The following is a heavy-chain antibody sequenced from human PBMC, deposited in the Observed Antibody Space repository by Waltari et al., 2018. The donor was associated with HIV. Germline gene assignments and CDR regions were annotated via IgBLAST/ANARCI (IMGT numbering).Heavy chain of an antibody. J-gene: IGHJ4*02. CDR2: TRYDGTNK. CDR1: GFTFSNYG. D-gene: IGHD3-22*01. V-gene: IGHV3-30*02. CDR3: AKAPHHYDSSGPVY. Sequence: QVQLVESGGGVVQPGGSLRLSCTASGFTFSNYGMHWVRQAPGKVLQWLAFTRYDGTNKYYVDSVKGRFILSRDNSKNTLSLQMHSLRAEDTAVYYCAKAPHHYDSSGPVYWGQGTLVTVSS.